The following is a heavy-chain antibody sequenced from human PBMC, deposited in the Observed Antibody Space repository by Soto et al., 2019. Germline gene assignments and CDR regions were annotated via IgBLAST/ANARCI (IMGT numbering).Heavy chain of an antibody. CDR1: GGSISSTNW. CDR2: IYHSGST. Sequence: QVQLQESGPGLVKPSGTLSLTCAVSGGSISSTNWWSWVRQSPGKGLEWIGEIYHSGSTNYNPSLKSRLTMSLDKSKNHFSLKLPSVTAADTAGYYCATEERRALAYWGQGSLVTVSS. D-gene: IGHD1-1*01. CDR3: ATEERRALAY. V-gene: IGHV4-4*02. J-gene: IGHJ4*02.